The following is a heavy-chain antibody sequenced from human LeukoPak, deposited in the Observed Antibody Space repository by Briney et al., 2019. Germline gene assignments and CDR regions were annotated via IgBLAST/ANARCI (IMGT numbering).Heavy chain of an antibody. CDR2: IIPIFGTA. D-gene: IGHD3-9*01. CDR3: AREGTYYDILGPFDP. J-gene: IGHJ5*02. V-gene: IGHV1-69*06. CDR1: GGTFSSYA. Sequence: ASVKVSCKASGGTFSSYAISWVRQAPGQGLEWTGGIIPIFGTANYAQKFQGRVTITADKSTSTAYMELSSLRSEDTAVYYCAREGTYYDILGPFDPWGQGTLVTVSS.